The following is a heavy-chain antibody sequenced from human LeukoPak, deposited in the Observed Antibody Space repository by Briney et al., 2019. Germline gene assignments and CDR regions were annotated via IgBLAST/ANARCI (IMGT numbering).Heavy chain of an antibody. V-gene: IGHV4-59*01. CDR3: ARRYNWNRLDY. D-gene: IGHD1-20*01. CDR2: IHYSGST. J-gene: IGHJ4*02. CDR1: GGSISSYY. Sequence: SETLSLTCTVSGGSISSYYWSWIRQPPGKGLEWIGYIHYSGSTNYSPSLKSRVTISVDTSKNQFSLKLSSVTAADTAVYYCARRYNWNRLDYWGQGTLVTVSS.